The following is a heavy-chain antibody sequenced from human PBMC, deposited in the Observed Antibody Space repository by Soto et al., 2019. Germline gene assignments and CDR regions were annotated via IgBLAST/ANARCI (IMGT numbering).Heavy chain of an antibody. CDR1: GFTFSSYW. V-gene: IGHV3-74*01. D-gene: IGHD1-1*01. CDR3: ARGRWNTAGMDV. Sequence: EVQLVESEGGLVQPGGSLRLSCAASGFTFSSYWMHWVRQAPGKGLVWVSRIKSDGSTSYADSVKGRFTISRDNAKNTVYLQMNSLRAEDTAVYYCARGRWNTAGMDVWGQGTTVIVSS. CDR2: IKSDGST. J-gene: IGHJ6*02.